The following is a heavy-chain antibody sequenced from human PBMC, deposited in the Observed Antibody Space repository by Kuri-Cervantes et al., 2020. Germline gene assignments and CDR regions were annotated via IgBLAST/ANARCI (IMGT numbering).Heavy chain of an antibody. V-gene: IGHV1-18*01. CDR2: ISAYNGNT. CDR3: VIARYFDWAPHYFDY. CDR1: GYTFTGYG. Sequence: ASVKVSCKASGYTFTGYGISWVRQAPGQGLEWMGWISAYNGNTNYAQKLQGRVTMTTDTSTSTAYMELRSLRSDDTAVYYCVIARYFDWAPHYFDYWGQGTLVTVSS. D-gene: IGHD3-9*01. J-gene: IGHJ4*02.